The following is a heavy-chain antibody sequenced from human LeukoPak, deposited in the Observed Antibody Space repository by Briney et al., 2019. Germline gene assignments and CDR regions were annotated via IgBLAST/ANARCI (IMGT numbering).Heavy chain of an antibody. CDR1: GFTFSSHW. J-gene: IGHJ4*02. V-gene: IGHV3-74*01. D-gene: IGHD2-2*01. CDR3: ARVCSTTDCLISA. CDR2: INSDGSYT. Sequence: GGSLRLSCAASGFTFSSHWMHWVRQAPGKGLVWVSRINSDGSYTSYADLVKGRFTISRDNAKNTVYLQMSSLRAEDTAVYYCARVCSTTDCLISAWGQGTLVTVSS.